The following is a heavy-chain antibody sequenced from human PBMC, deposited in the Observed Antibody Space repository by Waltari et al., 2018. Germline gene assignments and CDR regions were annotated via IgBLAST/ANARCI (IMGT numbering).Heavy chain of an antibody. CDR2: IYYSGST. D-gene: IGHD2-15*01. V-gene: IGHV4-59*11. J-gene: IGHJ6*03. CDR1: GGSISSHY. Sequence: QVQLQESGPGLVKPSETLSLTCTVSGGSISSHYWSWIRQPPGKGLEWIGYIYYSGSTNYSPSLKSRVTRSVDTSKNQFSLKLSSVTAADTAVYYCARKRGMVAATFYYYYYMDVWGKGTTVTVSS. CDR3: ARKRGMVAATFYYYYYMDV.